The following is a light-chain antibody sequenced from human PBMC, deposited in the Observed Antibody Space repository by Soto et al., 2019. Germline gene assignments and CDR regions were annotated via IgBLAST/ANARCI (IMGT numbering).Light chain of an antibody. CDR1: QAINGY. Sequence: AAGDSVTITCRASQAINGYLNWYQQKRGKAPKLLIFRASTLHSEVPSRFSGSGSGTEFTLTISGLQPEDLGTYYCQQSYTSPFTFGQGTRLEI. J-gene: IGKJ2*01. CDR3: QQSYTSPFT. V-gene: IGKV1-39*01. CDR2: RAS.